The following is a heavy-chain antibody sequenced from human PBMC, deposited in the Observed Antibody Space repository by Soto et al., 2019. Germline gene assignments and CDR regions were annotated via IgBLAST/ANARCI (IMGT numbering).Heavy chain of an antibody. Sequence: PVGSLRLSCAASWFTVSSNYMSWVRQAPGKGLEWVSVIYSGGSTYYADSVKGRFTISRDNSKNTLYLQMNSLRAEDTAVYYCARDRIAAAGYYYYGMDVWGQGTTVTVSS. V-gene: IGHV3-53*01. J-gene: IGHJ6*02. CDR1: WFTVSSNY. CDR2: IYSGGST. CDR3: ARDRIAAAGYYYYGMDV. D-gene: IGHD6-13*01.